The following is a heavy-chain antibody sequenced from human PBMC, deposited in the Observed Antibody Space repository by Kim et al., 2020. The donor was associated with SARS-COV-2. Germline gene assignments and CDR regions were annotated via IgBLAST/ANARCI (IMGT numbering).Heavy chain of an antibody. V-gene: IGHV1-69*04. D-gene: IGHD3-3*01. CDR2: IIPILGIA. CDR3: ARVPREITIFGVVTAYGMDV. Sequence: SVKVSCKASGGTFSSYAISWVRQAPGQGLEWMGRIIPILGIANYAQKFQGRVTITADKSTSTAYMELSSLRSEDTAVYYCARVPREITIFGVVTAYGMDVWGQGTTVTVSS. CDR1: GGTFSSYA. J-gene: IGHJ6*02.